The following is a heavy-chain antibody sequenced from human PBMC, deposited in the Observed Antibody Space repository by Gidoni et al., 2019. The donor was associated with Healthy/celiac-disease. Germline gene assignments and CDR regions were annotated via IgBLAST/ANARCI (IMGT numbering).Heavy chain of an antibody. Sequence: QVQLVESGGGVVQPGRALRLSCAASGFSFSSYAMRWVRQAPGKGLEWVAVISYDGSNKYYADSVKGRFTISRDNSKNTLYLQMNSLRAEDTAVYYCARVNSSSWYWHFDYWGQGTLVTVSS. J-gene: IGHJ4*02. CDR2: ISYDGSNK. D-gene: IGHD6-13*01. CDR3: ARVNSSSWYWHFDY. CDR1: GFSFSSYA. V-gene: IGHV3-30-3*01.